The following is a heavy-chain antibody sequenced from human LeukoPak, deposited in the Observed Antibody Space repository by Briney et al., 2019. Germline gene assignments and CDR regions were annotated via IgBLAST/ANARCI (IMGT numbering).Heavy chain of an antibody. CDR1: GFTFSNAW. Sequence: GGSLRLSCAASGFTFSNAWMSWVRRAPGKGLEWVGRIKSRTDGGTTDYAAPVKGRFNISRDDSKNTLYLQMKSLKTEDTAVYYCAKDYDSSGPTMGDVWGQGTTVTVSS. CDR2: IKSRTDGGTT. CDR3: AKDYDSSGPTMGDV. J-gene: IGHJ6*02. V-gene: IGHV3-15*01. D-gene: IGHD3-22*01.